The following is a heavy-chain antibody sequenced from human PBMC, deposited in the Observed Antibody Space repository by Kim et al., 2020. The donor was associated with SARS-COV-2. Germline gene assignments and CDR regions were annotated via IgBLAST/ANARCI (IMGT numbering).Heavy chain of an antibody. CDR3: ARNRIDY. J-gene: IGHJ4*02. Sequence: DGSEKYYVDSVKSRFTISRDNAKNSLYLHMNSLRAEDTAVYSCARNRIDYWGQGTLVTVSS. CDR2: DGSEK. V-gene: IGHV3-7*01.